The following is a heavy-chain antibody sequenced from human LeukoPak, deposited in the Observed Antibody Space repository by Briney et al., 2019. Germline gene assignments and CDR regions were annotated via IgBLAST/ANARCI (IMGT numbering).Heavy chain of an antibody. J-gene: IGHJ6*03. CDR3: ARQSLSYYYGSGSSRHYYYYYMDV. D-gene: IGHD3-10*01. CDR1: GYSFTSYW. Sequence: GESLQISCQGSGYSFTSYWIGWVRQMPGKGLEWMGIIYPGDSDTRYSPSFQGQVTISADKSISTAYLQWSSLKASDTAMYYCARQSLSYYYGSGSSRHYYYYYMDVWGKGTTVTVSS. V-gene: IGHV5-51*01. CDR2: IYPGDSDT.